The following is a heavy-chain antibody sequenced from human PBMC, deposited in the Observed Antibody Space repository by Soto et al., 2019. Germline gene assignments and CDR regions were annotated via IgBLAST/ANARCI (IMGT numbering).Heavy chain of an antibody. CDR1: GFTFSTYA. CDR3: AKVYYNFWSGYDY. J-gene: IGHJ4*02. V-gene: IGHV3-23*01. Sequence: EVQLLESGGGLVQPGGSLRLCCAASGFTFSTYAMSWVRQAPGKGLEWVSAISGSGGSTYYADSVKGRFTISRDNSKNTLYLQVNSLRAEDTGVYYCAKVYYNFWSGYDYWGQGALVTVSS. CDR2: ISGSGGST. D-gene: IGHD3-3*01.